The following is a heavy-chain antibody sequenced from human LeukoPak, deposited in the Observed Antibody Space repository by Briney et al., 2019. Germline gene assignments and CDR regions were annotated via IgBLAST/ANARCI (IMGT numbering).Heavy chain of an antibody. CDR1: GFTFSGYW. D-gene: IGHD2-2*01. Sequence: AGGSLRLSCSASGFTFSGYWMTWVRQAPGKGLEWVANIRQDGSEKYYVDSVKGRFTISRDNAKNSVYLQMNSLRAEDTAVYYCARSLEDIVVVPAAMRSAFDIWGQGTMVTVSS. CDR3: ARSLEDIVVVPAAMRSAFDI. V-gene: IGHV3-7*01. J-gene: IGHJ3*02. CDR2: IRQDGSEK.